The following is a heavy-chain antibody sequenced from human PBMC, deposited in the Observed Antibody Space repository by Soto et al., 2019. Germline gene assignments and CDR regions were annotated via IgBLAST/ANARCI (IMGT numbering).Heavy chain of an antibody. CDR2: MYNTGST. CDR1: GGSISRYY. J-gene: IGHJ6*02. V-gene: IGHV4-59*01. Sequence: PSETLSLTCTVSGGSISRYYWSWIRQPPGKGLEWIGYMYNTGSTVYNPPFKSRVTISVDTSKNQFSLKLNSVTAADTAVYYCARDLWGYCGTDCYPLDVWGQGTTVTVSS. CDR3: ARDLWGYCGTDCYPLDV. D-gene: IGHD2-21*02.